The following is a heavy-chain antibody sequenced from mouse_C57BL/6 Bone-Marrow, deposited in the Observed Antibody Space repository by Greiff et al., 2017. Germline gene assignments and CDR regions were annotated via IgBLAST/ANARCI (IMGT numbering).Heavy chain of an antibody. CDR1: GYTFTSYW. CDR3: ACDCYCSSTHWYFDV. CDR2: IDPSDSDT. V-gene: IGHV1-52*01. J-gene: IGHJ1*03. D-gene: IGHD1-1*01. Sequence: QVQLQQPGAELVRPGSSVKLSCKASGYTFTSYWMNWVKQRPIQGLEWIGNIDPSDSDTTYNQKFKDKATLTVDKSSSPAYMQLSILTSEYSAVYYYACDCYCSSTHWYFDVWGTGTTVTVSS.